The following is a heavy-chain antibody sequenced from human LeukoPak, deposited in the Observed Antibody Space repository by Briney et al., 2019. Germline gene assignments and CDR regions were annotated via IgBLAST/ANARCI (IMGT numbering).Heavy chain of an antibody. CDR3: ARGGAYSNYDY. D-gene: IGHD4-11*01. V-gene: IGHV4-38-2*02. J-gene: IGHJ4*02. CDR1: GFSISSVYY. Sequence: PSETLSLTCSVSGFSISSVYYWGWIRQPPGKGLEWIGSIYHGGSTYYNPSLKSRVTISVDTSKNQFSLNLSSVTASDTAVYYCARGGAYSNYDYWGQGTLVTVSS. CDR2: IYHGGST.